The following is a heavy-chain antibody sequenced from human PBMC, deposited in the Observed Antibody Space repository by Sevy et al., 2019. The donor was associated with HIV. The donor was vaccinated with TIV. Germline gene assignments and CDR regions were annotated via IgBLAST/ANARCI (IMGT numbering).Heavy chain of an antibody. CDR1: GFTFSIYA. CDR3: ARGPNFGGGMDV. Sequence: GGSLRLSCAASGFTFSIYAMHWVRQAPGKGLEWVAVISYDGSNKYYADSVKGRFTISRDNSKNTLYLQMNSLRAEDTAVYYCARGPNFGGGMDVWGQGTTVTVSS. CDR2: ISYDGSNK. D-gene: IGHD3-16*01. V-gene: IGHV3-30*04. J-gene: IGHJ6*02.